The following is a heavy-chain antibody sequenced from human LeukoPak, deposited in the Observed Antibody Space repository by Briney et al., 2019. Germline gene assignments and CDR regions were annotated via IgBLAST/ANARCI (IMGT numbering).Heavy chain of an antibody. D-gene: IGHD1-26*01. CDR1: GGSVSSGSYY. CDR2: IYYSGST. Sequence: PSETLSLTCTVSGGSVSSGSYYWGWIRQPPGKGLEWIGNIYYSGSTYYNPSLKSRVTISVETSKNQFSLKLSSVTAADTAVYYCARDGRFPPEVLPRYFDYWGQGTLVTASS. CDR3: ARDGRFPPEVLPRYFDY. J-gene: IGHJ4*02. V-gene: IGHV4-39*07.